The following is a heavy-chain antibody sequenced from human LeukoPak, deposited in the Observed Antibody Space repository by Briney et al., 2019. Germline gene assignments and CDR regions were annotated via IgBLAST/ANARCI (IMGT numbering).Heavy chain of an antibody. CDR2: INPSGGST. CDR3: ARGLGVTVRPYGWFDP. Sequence: GASVKVSCKASGYTFTSYYMHWVRQAPGQGLEWMGIINPSGGSTSYAQKFQGRVTMTRDTSTSTVYMELSSLRSEDTAVYYCARGLGVTVRPYGWFDPWGQGTLVTVSS. CDR1: GYTFTSYY. V-gene: IGHV1-46*01. J-gene: IGHJ5*02. D-gene: IGHD3-3*01.